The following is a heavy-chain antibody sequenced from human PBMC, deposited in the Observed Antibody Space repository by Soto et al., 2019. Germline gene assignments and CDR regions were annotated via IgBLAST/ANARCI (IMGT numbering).Heavy chain of an antibody. Sequence: SETLSLTCIVSGVSISTYYWSWIRQPPGKGLEWIGYIYYDGSTSYNPSLRSRVTISVDTSKNQFSLILSSVTSADTAVYYCARDQLSSGLYVWFDPWGQGTLVTVSS. CDR2: IYYDGST. J-gene: IGHJ5*02. D-gene: IGHD6-25*01. CDR3: ARDQLSSGLYVWFDP. CDR1: GVSISTYY. V-gene: IGHV4-59*01.